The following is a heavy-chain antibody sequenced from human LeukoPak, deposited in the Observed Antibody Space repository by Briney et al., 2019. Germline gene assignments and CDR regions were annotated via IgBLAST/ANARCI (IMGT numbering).Heavy chain of an antibody. CDR2: IHYSGST. J-gene: IGHJ4*02. Sequence: SETLSLTCAVSGYSISTGNHWGWIRQSPEKGLGWTGSIHYSGSTLYNPSLKSRVTIAIDTSKNQFSLRLNSVTAADTAVYYCASLGGYQNGNFDFWGQGTLVTVSS. CDR1: GYSISTGNH. CDR3: ASLGGYQNGNFDF. V-gene: IGHV4-38-2*01. D-gene: IGHD3-16*01.